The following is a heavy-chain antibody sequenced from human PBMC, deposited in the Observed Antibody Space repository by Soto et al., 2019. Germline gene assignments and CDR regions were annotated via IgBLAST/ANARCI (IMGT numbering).Heavy chain of an antibody. CDR1: GYTFTSYG. J-gene: IGHJ3*02. V-gene: IGHV1-18*01. CDR2: ISAYNGNT. Sequence: QVQLVQSGAEVKKPGASVKVSCKASGYTFTSYGISWVRQAPGQGLEWMGWISAYNGNTNYAQKLQGRVTMTTDTSTSTAYMELRSLRSDDTAVYYCARDLLLWFGELLGNDAFDILGQGTMVTVSS. CDR3: ARDLLLWFGELLGNDAFDI. D-gene: IGHD3-10*01.